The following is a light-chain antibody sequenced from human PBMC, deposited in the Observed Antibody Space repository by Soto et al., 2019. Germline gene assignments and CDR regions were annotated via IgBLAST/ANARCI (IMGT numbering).Light chain of an antibody. CDR3: SSYRSSSTPPYV. V-gene: IGLV2-14*01. CDR2: EVS. J-gene: IGLJ1*01. Sequence: QSVLTQPASVSGSPGQSITISCTGTSSDIGRYNYVSWYQQHPSKAPKLMISEVSSRPSGVSDRFSGSKSSNTASLSISGLQAEDEADYYCSSYRSSSTPPYVFGTGTKVTVL. CDR1: SSDIGRYNY.